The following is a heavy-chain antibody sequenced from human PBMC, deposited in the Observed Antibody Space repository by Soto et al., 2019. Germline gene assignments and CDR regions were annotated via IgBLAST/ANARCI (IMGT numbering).Heavy chain of an antibody. V-gene: IGHV3-23*01. CDR3: AKDAGVYSPYPNWFDP. Sequence: GGSLRLSXAASGFTFSSYAMSWVRQAPGKGLEWVSAISGSGGSTYYADSVKGRFTISRDNSKNTLYLQMNSLRAEDTAVYYCAKDAGVYSPYPNWFDPWGQGTLVTVSS. D-gene: IGHD4-4*01. CDR1: GFTFSSYA. J-gene: IGHJ5*02. CDR2: ISGSGGST.